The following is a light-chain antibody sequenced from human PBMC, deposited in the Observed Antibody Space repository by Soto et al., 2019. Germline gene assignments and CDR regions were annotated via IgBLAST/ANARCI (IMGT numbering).Light chain of an antibody. CDR3: RSYTSSATYV. V-gene: IGLV2-14*01. CDR2: EVT. Sequence: QSALTQPAAVSGSPGQSITISCTGTSSDVGGYNYVSWYQQHPGKAPKLIIYEVTNRPSGVSNRFSASKSGNTASLTISGLQAEDEADYYCRSYTSSATYVFGTGTQVTVL. J-gene: IGLJ1*01. CDR1: SSDVGGYNY.